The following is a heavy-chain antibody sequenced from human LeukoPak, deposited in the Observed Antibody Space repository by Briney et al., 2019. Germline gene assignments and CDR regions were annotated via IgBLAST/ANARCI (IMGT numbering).Heavy chain of an antibody. CDR2: IYTSGST. Sequence: SETLSLTCTVSGNSFGDYYWSWIRQPAGKGLEWIGRIYTSGSTNYNPSLKSRVTMSVDTSKNQFSLNLNSVTAADTAVYYCARGPTTVTRAFDYWGQGTLVTVSS. CDR3: ARGPTTVTRAFDY. CDR1: GNSFGDYY. J-gene: IGHJ4*02. V-gene: IGHV4-4*07. D-gene: IGHD4-17*01.